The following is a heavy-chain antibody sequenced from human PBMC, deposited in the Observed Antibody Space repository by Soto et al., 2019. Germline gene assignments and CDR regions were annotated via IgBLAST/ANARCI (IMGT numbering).Heavy chain of an antibody. J-gene: IGHJ4*02. CDR1: GYTFTSYA. D-gene: IGHD5-18*01. CDR2: INAGNGNT. Sequence: ASVKVSCKASGYTFTSYAMHWVRQAPGQRLEWMGWINAGNGNTKYSQKFQGRVTITKDTSKNQVVLTMTNMDPVDTATYYCAHSPGYSYASHWGQGTLVTVSS. V-gene: IGHV1-3*01. CDR3: AHSPGYSYASH.